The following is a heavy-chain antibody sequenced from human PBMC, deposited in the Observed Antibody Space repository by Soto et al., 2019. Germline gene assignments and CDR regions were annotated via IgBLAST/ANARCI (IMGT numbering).Heavy chain of an antibody. J-gene: IGHJ5*02. V-gene: IGHV3-15*01. D-gene: IGHD3-10*01. Sequence: GGSLTLSLSASGFTFSNAVFGVVRPVPGRGLEWVGRIKSRTAGGTTDYAAPVNGRFTISRDDSQNTLYLQMNGLKTEETAVYYCTTFGLRWGFDPWGQGTLVTVS. CDR3: TTFGLRWGFDP. CDR2: IKSRTAGGTT. CDR1: GFTFSNAV.